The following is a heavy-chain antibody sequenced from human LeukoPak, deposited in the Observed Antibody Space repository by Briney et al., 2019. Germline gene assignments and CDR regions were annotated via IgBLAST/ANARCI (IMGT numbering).Heavy chain of an antibody. CDR3: AADYCSGGSCYYNY. CDR1: GGSISSGGYS. J-gene: IGHJ4*02. D-gene: IGHD2-15*01. CDR2: IYHSGST. V-gene: IGHV4-30-2*01. Sequence: PSETLSLTCAVSGGSISSGGYSWSWIRQPPGKGLERIGYIYHSGSTYYNPSLKSRVTISVDRSKNQFSLKLSSVTAADTAVHYCAADYCSGGSCYYNYWGQGTLVTVSS.